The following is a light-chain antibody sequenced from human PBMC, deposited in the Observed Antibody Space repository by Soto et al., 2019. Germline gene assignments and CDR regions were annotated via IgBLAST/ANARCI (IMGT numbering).Light chain of an antibody. CDR1: SSDVGGYDF. V-gene: IGLV2-11*01. CDR2: DVT. J-gene: IGLJ3*02. Sequence: QSVLAQPRSVSGSPGQSVTLSCTGTSSDVGGYDFVSWYQQYPGKAPKLIIFDVTERTSGVPDRFSGPKSGNSASLTISGLQAEDEADYYCSSYAGSYILGVFGGGTKLTVL. CDR3: SSYAGSYILGV.